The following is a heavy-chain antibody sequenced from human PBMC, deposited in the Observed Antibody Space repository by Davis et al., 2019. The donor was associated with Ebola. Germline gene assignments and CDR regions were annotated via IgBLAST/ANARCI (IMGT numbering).Heavy chain of an antibody. Sequence: PGGSLRLSCAASGFTFSSYAMSWVRQAPGKGLEWVSAISGSGGSTYYADSVKGRFTISRDNAKNSLYLQMNSLRAEDTAVYYCATESGPGSNFDYWGQGTLVTVSS. D-gene: IGHD3-3*01. J-gene: IGHJ4*02. CDR3: ATESGPGSNFDY. V-gene: IGHV3-23*01. CDR2: ISGSGGST. CDR1: GFTFSSYA.